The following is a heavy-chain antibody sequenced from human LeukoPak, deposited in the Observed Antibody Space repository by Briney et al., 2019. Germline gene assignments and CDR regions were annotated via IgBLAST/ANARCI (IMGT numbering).Heavy chain of an antibody. D-gene: IGHD3/OR15-3a*01. J-gene: IGHJ4*02. Sequence: SETLSLTCTVAGDSISSSEYYWGWIRQPPGKGLEWIGYISYSGSTNCNPSLKSRVTISVDTSKNQFSLKLTSVTAADTAVYYCASQGLVRDLFDYWGQGTLVTVSS. CDR2: ISYSGST. CDR3: ASQGLVRDLFDY. CDR1: GDSISSSEYY. V-gene: IGHV4-61*05.